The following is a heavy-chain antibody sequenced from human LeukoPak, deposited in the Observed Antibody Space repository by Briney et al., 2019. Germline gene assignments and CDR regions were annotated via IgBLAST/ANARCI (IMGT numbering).Heavy chain of an antibody. CDR3: AREKIRSGSYELDY. D-gene: IGHD3-10*01. CDR2: ISNSGRTT. V-gene: IGHV3-48*03. J-gene: IGHJ4*02. CDR1: GFTFSGSE. Sequence: GGSLRLSCAASGFTFSGSEMNWVRQAPGKGLEWVSYISNSGRTTYYADSVKGRFTISRDNAKNSLYLQMNSLRAEDTAVYYCAREKIRSGSYELDYWGQGTLVTVSS.